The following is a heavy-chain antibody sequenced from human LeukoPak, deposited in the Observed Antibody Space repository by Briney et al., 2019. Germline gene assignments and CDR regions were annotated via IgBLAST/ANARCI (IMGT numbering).Heavy chain of an antibody. CDR1: GGSISGST. J-gene: IGHJ4*02. CDR3: ARGVVGATAFAY. CDR2: IYASGST. V-gene: IGHV4-4*07. Sequence: SETLFLTCTVSGGSISGSTWSWIRQPAGKGREWIGRIYASGSTNYNPSLQGRVTMSVDTSRGQLFLMVHSVTAADTAVYYCARGVVGATAFAYWGQGTVVTASS. D-gene: IGHD1-26*01.